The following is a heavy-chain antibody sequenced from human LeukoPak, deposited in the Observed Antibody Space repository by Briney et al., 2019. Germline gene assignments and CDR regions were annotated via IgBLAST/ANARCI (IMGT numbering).Heavy chain of an antibody. Sequence: PGGSLRLSCAASGFTFDDYAMHWVRQAPGKGLEWVSGISWNSGSIGYADSVEGRFTISRDNAKNSLYLQMNSLRAEDTALYYCAKENIAAFDYWGQGTLVTVSS. V-gene: IGHV3-9*01. D-gene: IGHD6-13*01. J-gene: IGHJ4*02. CDR2: ISWNSGSI. CDR1: GFTFDDYA. CDR3: AKENIAAFDY.